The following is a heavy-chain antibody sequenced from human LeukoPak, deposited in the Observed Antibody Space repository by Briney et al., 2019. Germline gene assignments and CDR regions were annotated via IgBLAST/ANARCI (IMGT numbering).Heavy chain of an antibody. D-gene: IGHD6-13*01. V-gene: IGHV4-34*01. CDR1: GGSFSGYY. CDR3: ATHRDIAAAGTRDY. J-gene: IGHJ4*02. Sequence: SETLSLTCAVYGGSFSGYYWSWIRQPPGKGPEWIGEINYGGITNYNPSLKSRVTISVDTSKNQFSLKLSSVTAADTAVYYCATHRDIAAAGTRDYWGQGTLVTVSS. CDR2: INYGGIT.